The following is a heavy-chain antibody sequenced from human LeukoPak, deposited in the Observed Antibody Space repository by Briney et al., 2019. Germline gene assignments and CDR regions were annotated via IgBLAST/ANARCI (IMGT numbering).Heavy chain of an antibody. CDR2: ISAYNGNT. CDR1: GYTFTSYG. Sequence: GASVKVSCKASGYTFTSYGISWVRQAPGQGLEWIGWISAYNGNTNYAQKLQGRVTMTTDTSTSTAYMELRSLRSDDTAVYYCARLSGSYLPYYFDYWGQGTRVTVSS. D-gene: IGHD1-26*01. J-gene: IGHJ4*02. V-gene: IGHV1-18*01. CDR3: ARLSGSYLPYYFDY.